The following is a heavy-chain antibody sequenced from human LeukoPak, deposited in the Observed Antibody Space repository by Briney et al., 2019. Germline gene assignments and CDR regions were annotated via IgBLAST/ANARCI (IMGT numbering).Heavy chain of an antibody. V-gene: IGHV4-39*07. CDR2: IYYSGST. CDR1: GGSISSSSYY. CDR3: ARKSHFREYVF. Sequence: SETLSLTCTVSGGSISSSSYYWGWIRQPPGKGLEWIGSIYYSGSTYYNPSLKSRVTISVDTSKNQFSLKLSSVTAADTAVYYCARKSHFREYVFWGQGTLVNGSS. D-gene: IGHD3-16*01. J-gene: IGHJ4*02.